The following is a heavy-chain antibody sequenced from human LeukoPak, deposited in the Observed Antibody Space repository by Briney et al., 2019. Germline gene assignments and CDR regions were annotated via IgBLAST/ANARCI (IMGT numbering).Heavy chain of an antibody. Sequence: GGSLRLSCEASGFTFSSAWMSWVRQAPGKGLEWLAAISYDGSDKYFADSVKGRFTISRDNSKNTLYLQMNSLRAEDTAVYYCAKDLSVPALGVWGQGTTVTVSS. CDR2: ISYDGSDK. V-gene: IGHV3-30*18. J-gene: IGHJ6*02. CDR3: AKDLSVPALGV. D-gene: IGHD2/OR15-2a*01. CDR1: GFTFSSAW.